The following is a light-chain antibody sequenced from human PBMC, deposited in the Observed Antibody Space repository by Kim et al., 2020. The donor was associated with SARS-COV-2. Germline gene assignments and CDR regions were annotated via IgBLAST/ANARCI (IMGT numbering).Light chain of an antibody. CDR2: ENN. CDR1: TGSIASKY. J-gene: IGLJ2*01. CDR3: QSEDSTHVVV. V-gene: IGLV6-57*04. Sequence: NFMLTQPHSMSESPGKTVTISCTRSTGSIASKYVQWYQQRPDSAPTTVIYENNQRPSGVPDRFSGSIDSSSNSASLTISGLKPEDEGEYYCQSEDSTHVVVFGGGTQLTVL.